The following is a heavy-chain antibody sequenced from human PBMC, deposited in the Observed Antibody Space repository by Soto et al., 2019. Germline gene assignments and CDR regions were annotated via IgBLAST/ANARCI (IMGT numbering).Heavy chain of an antibody. J-gene: IGHJ4*02. V-gene: IGHV1-69*01. Sequence: QVQLVQSGAEMKKPGSSVKVSCKASGGTFSSYAFSWVRQAPGQGVEWMGGVIPLLGTANYAQKFQGRVTIIADDSASTAYMELTSLTSEDTAVYFCARDRSKKLGFDYWGQGTLVTVSS. D-gene: IGHD3-16*01. CDR3: ARDRSKKLGFDY. CDR2: VIPLLGTA. CDR1: GGTFSSYA.